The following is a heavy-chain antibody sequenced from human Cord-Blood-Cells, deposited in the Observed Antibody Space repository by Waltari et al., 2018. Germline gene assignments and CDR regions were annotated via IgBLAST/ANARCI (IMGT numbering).Heavy chain of an antibody. CDR1: GGSFSGYY. J-gene: IGHJ4*02. Sequence: QVQLQQWGAGLLKPSETLSLTCAVYGGSFSGYYWSWIRQPPGRGLGWIGEINHSVSPDYNPSPNSRVTISVDTSKNQFSLKLSSVTAADAAVYYCARSVAADIDYWGQGALVTVSS. D-gene: IGHD2-15*01. V-gene: IGHV4-34*01. CDR3: ARSVAADIDY. CDR2: INHSVSP.